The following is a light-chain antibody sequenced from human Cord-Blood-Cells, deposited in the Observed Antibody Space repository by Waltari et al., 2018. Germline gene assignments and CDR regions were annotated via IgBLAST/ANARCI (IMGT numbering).Light chain of an antibody. CDR2: KDS. CDR1: ALPKQY. J-gene: IGLJ3*02. Sequence: SYELPQPPSVSESPGQTARITCSGDALPKQYAYWYQQKPGQAPVLVIYKDSERPSGIPERFSGSSSGTTVTLTISGVQAEDEADYYCQSADSSGTYWVFGGGTKLTVL. V-gene: IGLV3-25*03. CDR3: QSADSSGTYWV.